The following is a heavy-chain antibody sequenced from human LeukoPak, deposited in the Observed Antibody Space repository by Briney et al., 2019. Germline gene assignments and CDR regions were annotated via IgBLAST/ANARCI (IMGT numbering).Heavy chain of an antibody. CDR3: AKDLGPTAAGPSYYVDV. V-gene: IGHV3-30*02. Sequence: PGGSLRLSCAASAASGFTFSSYAFHWVRQAPGKGLEWVAFIRYDGSNKYYADSVKGRFTISRDNSKNTLYLQMNSLRAEDTAVYYCAKDLGPTAAGPSYYVDVWGKGTTVTVSS. CDR1: ASGFTFSSYA. CDR2: IRYDGSNK. J-gene: IGHJ6*03. D-gene: IGHD6-13*01.